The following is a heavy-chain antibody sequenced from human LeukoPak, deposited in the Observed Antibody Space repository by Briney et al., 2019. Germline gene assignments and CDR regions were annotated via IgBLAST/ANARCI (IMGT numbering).Heavy chain of an antibody. J-gene: IGHJ5*02. CDR3: ARGSGSSSWYRFDP. V-gene: IGHV4-38-2*01. D-gene: IGHD6-13*01. Sequence: SETLSLTCAVSGYSISSGYYWGWIRPPPGKGLEWIGRIYHSGSTYYNPSLKSRVTISVDTSKNQFSLKLSSVTAADTAVYYCARGSGSSSWYRFDPWGQGTLVTVSS. CDR2: IYHSGST. CDR1: GYSISSGYY.